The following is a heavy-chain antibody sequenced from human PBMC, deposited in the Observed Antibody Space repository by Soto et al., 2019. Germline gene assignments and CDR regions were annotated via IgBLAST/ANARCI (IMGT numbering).Heavy chain of an antibody. CDR3: ARDGPPYYYDSSGYYGAY. CDR2: ISSSSSYT. CDR1: GFTFSDYY. J-gene: IGHJ4*02. D-gene: IGHD3-22*01. V-gene: IGHV3-11*06. Sequence: QVQLVESGGGLVKPGGPLRLSCAASGFTFSDYYMSWIRQAPGKGLEWVSYISSSSSYTNYADSVKGRFTISRDNAKNSLYLQMNSLRAEDTAVYYCARDGPPYYYDSSGYYGAYWGQGTLVTVSS.